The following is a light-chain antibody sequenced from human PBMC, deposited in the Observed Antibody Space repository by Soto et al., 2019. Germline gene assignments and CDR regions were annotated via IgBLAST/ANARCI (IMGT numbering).Light chain of an antibody. V-gene: IGLV2-8*01. J-gene: IGLJ1*01. CDR2: EVS. CDR3: SSYAVSNSLYV. Sequence: QSALTQPPSASGSPGQSVTISCTGTSSDVGGYNYVSWYQQHPGKAPKLMIYEVSKRPSGVPDRFSGSKSGNTASLTVSGLQAEDEADYYCSSYAVSNSLYVFGTGTKLTVL. CDR1: SSDVGGYNY.